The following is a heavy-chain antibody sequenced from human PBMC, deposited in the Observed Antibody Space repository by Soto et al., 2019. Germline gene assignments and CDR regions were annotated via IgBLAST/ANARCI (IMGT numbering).Heavy chain of an antibody. D-gene: IGHD6-13*01. CDR3: AKDQGSSWYEIDY. CDR1: GFTFSNAW. J-gene: IGHJ4*02. CDR2: INSDGSST. Sequence: PGGSLRLSCAASGFTFSNAWMNWVRQAPGKGLVWVSRINSDGSSTSYADSVKGRFTISRDNAKNTLYLQMNSLRAEDTAVYYCAKDQGSSWYEIDYWGQGTLVTVSS. V-gene: IGHV3-74*01.